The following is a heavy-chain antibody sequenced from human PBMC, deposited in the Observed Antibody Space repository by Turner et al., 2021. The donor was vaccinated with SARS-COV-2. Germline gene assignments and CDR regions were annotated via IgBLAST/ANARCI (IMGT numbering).Heavy chain of an antibody. D-gene: IGHD3-22*01. CDR3: AREKPGFDSSGYYPDAFDI. CDR2: ISSSSSYI. V-gene: IGHV3-21*06. J-gene: IGHJ3*02. Sequence: EAQLVESGGGLVTPGGSLRVSCAASDFTFSSYGMNWVRQAPGKGLEWVSSISSSSSYIYYADSLKGRFTISRNNAKNSVYLQMNSLRAEDTAVYYCAREKPGFDSSGYYPDAFDIWGQGTMVTVSS. CDR1: DFTFSSYG.